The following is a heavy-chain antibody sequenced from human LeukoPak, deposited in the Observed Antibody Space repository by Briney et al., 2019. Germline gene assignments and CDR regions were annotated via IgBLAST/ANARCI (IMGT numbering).Heavy chain of an antibody. CDR3: ASTTRRDGYNPLGDY. J-gene: IGHJ4*02. CDR1: GRSISIYY. Sequence: TSETLSLTCTVSGRSISIYYWSWIRQPAGKGLEWIGRIYTSGSTNYNPSLKSRVTMSVDTSKNQFSLKLSSVTAADTAVYYCASTTRRDGYNPLGDYWGQGTLVTVSS. CDR2: IYTSGST. D-gene: IGHD5-24*01. V-gene: IGHV4-4*07.